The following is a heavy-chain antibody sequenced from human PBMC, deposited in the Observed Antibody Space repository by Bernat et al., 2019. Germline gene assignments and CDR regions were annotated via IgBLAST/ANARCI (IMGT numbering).Heavy chain of an antibody. CDR1: GFTFSSDG. D-gene: IGHD3-10*01. CDR3: AVRWFGELAHKYYYYGMDV. Sequence: VQLVESVGGVVQPGRSLRLSCAASGFTFSSDGMHCIRLAAGKGLAWVAVISYDGSNKYFADSVKGRFTSSRDNSKNTLYRPMNDLRAEESGVCYCAVRWFGELAHKYYYYGMDVWGQGTTVTVSS. J-gene: IGHJ6*02. CDR2: ISYDGSNK. V-gene: IGHV3-30*03.